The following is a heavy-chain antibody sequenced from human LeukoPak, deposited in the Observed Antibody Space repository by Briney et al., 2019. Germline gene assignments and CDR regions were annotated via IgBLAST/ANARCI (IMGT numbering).Heavy chain of an antibody. D-gene: IGHD4-23*01. V-gene: IGHV3-21*01. CDR3: ARDSYDYGGNSVLD. CDR2: ISSSSSYI. CDR1: GFTFDDYG. J-gene: IGHJ4*02. Sequence: GGSLRLSCAASGFTFDDYGMSWVRQAPGKGLEWVSSISSSSSYIYYADSVKGRFTISRDNAKNSLYLQMNSLRAEDTAVYYCARDSYDYGGNSVLDWGQGTLVTVSS.